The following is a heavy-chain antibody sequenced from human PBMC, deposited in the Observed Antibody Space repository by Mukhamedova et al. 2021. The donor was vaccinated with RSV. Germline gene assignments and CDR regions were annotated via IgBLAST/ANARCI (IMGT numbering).Heavy chain of an antibody. Sequence: SDYNMNWVRQAPGKGLEWVSSISTTSSYINHADSLNGRFTISRDNAKNSLFLQMNSLRAEDTAVYYCARDTVTQGSDTFDIWGQG. CDR1: SDYN. J-gene: IGHJ3*02. D-gene: IGHD4-17*01. CDR3: ARDTVTQGSDTFDI. V-gene: IGHV3-21*01. CDR2: ISTTSSYI.